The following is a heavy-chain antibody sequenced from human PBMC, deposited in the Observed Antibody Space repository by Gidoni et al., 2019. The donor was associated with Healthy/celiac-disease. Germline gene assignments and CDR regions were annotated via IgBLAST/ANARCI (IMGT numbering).Heavy chain of an antibody. Sequence: HVQLQESGPGLVKPSATLSLTCTVSGGSISSYYWSWIRQPPGKGLEWIGYIYYSGSTKYNPSRKSRVTISVDTSKNQFSLKLSSVTAADTAVYYCARMFAEYQLPLSDNWFEPWGQGTLVTVSS. CDR3: ARMFAEYQLPLSDNWFEP. CDR1: GGSISSYY. D-gene: IGHD2-2*01. V-gene: IGHV4-59*01. CDR2: IYYSGST. J-gene: IGHJ5*02.